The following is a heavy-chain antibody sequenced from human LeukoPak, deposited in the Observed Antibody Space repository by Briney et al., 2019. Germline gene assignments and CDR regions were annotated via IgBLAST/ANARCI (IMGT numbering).Heavy chain of an antibody. J-gene: IGHJ5*02. CDR1: GFTFSSYA. D-gene: IGHD2-2*01. CDR3: ARGEVVPAGRRNNWFDP. CDR2: ISGSGGST. Sequence: GGSLRLSCAASGFTFSSYAMSWVRQAPGKGLEWVSAISGSGGSTYYADSVKGRFTISRDNSKNTLYLQMNSLRAEDTAVYYCARGEVVPAGRRNNWFDPWDQGTLVTVSS. V-gene: IGHV3-23*01.